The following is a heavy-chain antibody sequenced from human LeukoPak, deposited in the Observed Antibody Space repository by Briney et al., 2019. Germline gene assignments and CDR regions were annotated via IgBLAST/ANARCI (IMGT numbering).Heavy chain of an antibody. J-gene: IGHJ4*02. CDR1: GDSISSHSYF. V-gene: IGHV4-39*05. CDR2: IHYIGST. Sequence: PSETPSLTCTVSGDSISSHSYFWGWIRQPPGKGLEWIGNIHYIGSTYYNPSLKSRVTISVDTSTNQFSLKLSSVTAADTAVYYCAKTLPYSGGWRAAFDFWGQGTLVTVSS. CDR3: AKTLPYSGGWRAAFDF. D-gene: IGHD6-19*01.